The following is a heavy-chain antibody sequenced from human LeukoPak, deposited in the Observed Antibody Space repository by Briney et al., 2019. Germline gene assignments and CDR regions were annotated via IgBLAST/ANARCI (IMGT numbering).Heavy chain of an antibody. CDR1: GFTFSSYA. D-gene: IGHD3-10*02. Sequence: GGSLRLSCAASGFTFSSYAMHWVRQAPGKGLDWVALISYDGSNKYYADSVKGRFTISRDNAENSLYLQMNSLRAEDTAVYYCAELGITMIGGVWGKGTTVTISS. J-gene: IGHJ6*04. V-gene: IGHV3-30*04. CDR3: AELGITMIGGV. CDR2: ISYDGSNK.